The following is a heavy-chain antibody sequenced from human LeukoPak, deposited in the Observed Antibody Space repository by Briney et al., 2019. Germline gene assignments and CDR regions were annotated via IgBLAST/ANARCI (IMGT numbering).Heavy chain of an antibody. J-gene: IGHJ4*02. Sequence: PSETLSLTCTVSGCSISRGRYYWSCIRQPTGKGLEWIGRIYTSGSTNYNPSLKSRVTISVDTSKNQFSLKLSSVTAADTAVYYCARGDDYGDPIDYWGQGTLVTVSS. V-gene: IGHV4-61*02. D-gene: IGHD4-17*01. CDR1: GCSISRGRYY. CDR3: ARGDDYGDPIDY. CDR2: IYTSGST.